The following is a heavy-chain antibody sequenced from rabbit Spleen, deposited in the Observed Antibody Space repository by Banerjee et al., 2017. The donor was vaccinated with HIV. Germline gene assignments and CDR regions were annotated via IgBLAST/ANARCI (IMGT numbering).Heavy chain of an antibody. J-gene: IGHJ6*01. CDR3: ARDAGTSFSTYGMDL. D-gene: IGHD8-1*01. CDR2: IYGGSSGST. Sequence: QEQLEESGGDLVKPGASLTLTCTASGFSFSSSYYMCWVRQAPGKGLEWIACIYGGSSGSTYSATWAKGRFTISKTSSTTVTLQMTSLTAADTATYFCARDAGTSFSTYGMDLWGQGTLVTVS. CDR1: GFSFSSSYY. V-gene: IGHV1S45*01.